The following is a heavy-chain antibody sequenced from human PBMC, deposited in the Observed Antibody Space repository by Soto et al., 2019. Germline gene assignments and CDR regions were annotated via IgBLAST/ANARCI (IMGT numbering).Heavy chain of an antibody. Sequence: SETLSLTCTVSGGSISSGDYYWSWLRQPPGKGLEWIGYIYYSGSTYYNPSLKSRVTISVDTPKNQFSVKLSSVTAADTAVYYCARAMYGSGSYSDYWGQGTLVTVSS. V-gene: IGHV4-30-4*01. D-gene: IGHD3-10*01. CDR3: ARAMYGSGSYSDY. J-gene: IGHJ4*02. CDR1: GGSISSGDYY. CDR2: IYYSGST.